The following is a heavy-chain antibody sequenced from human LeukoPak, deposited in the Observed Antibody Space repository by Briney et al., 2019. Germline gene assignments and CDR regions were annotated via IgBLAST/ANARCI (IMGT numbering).Heavy chain of an antibody. CDR1: GLTFDDYG. CDR2: INWNGGST. CDR3: ARAPYYYDSSGYSPSDY. J-gene: IGHJ4*02. Sequence: GGSLRLSCAASGLTFDDYGMSWVRQAPGKGLEWVSGINWNGGSTGYADSVKGRFTISRDNAKNSLYLQMNSLRAEDTALYCCARAPYYYDSSGYSPSDYWGQGTLVTVSS. D-gene: IGHD3-22*01. V-gene: IGHV3-20*04.